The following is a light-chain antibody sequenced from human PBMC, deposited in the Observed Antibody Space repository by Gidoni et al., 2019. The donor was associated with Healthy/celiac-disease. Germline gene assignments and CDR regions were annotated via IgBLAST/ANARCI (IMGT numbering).Light chain of an antibody. CDR1: NIGSKN. J-gene: IGLJ2*01. Sequence: SYELTQPLSVSVALGQTARITCGGNNIGSKNVHWYQQKPGQAPVLVIYRDSNRPSGIPERFSGSNSGNTATLTISRAQAGDEADYYCQVRDSSTEGVFGGGTKLTVL. CDR2: RDS. CDR3: QVRDSSTEGV. V-gene: IGLV3-9*01.